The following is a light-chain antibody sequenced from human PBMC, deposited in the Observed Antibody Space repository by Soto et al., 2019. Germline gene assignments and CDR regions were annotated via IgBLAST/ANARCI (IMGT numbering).Light chain of an antibody. CDR3: QQSYNSPRT. CDR1: QSVGGH. V-gene: IGKV1-39*01. CDR2: TTS. Sequence: DVPMTQSPSSLSAFVGDRVTITCRTSQSVGGHLIWYQQKPGQAPKLLIYTTSLLHRGVPSRFSGSGSGTDFTLTISNLQPEDSATYYCQQSYNSPRTFGQGTRVEIK. J-gene: IGKJ1*01.